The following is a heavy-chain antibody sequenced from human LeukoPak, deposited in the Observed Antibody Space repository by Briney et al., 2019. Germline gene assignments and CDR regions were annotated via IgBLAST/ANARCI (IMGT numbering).Heavy chain of an antibody. J-gene: IGHJ4*02. Sequence: PGESLTLSCAASGFTFNTFAMSWVRQPPGKGLEWVSAICATGGAIYYVESVKGRFTISRDDSQKTLYLQMNSLRVEDTAIYYCAKRAPLERGYTYGGVFDYWGQGSLVTVSS. CDR2: ICATGGAI. V-gene: IGHV3-23*01. D-gene: IGHD5-18*01. CDR1: GFTFNTFA. CDR3: AKRAPLERGYTYGGVFDY.